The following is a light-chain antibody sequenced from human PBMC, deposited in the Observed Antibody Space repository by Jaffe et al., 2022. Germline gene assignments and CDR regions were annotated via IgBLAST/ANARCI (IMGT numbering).Light chain of an antibody. CDR2: GAS. Sequence: EIVLTQSPGTLSLSPGERATLSCRASQSVSSNYLAWYQQKPGQAPRLLIYGASSRAAGIPDRFSGSGSGTDFTLTISRLEPEDFAVYYCQQYGSSPPWTFGLGTKVEIK. V-gene: IGKV3-20*01. J-gene: IGKJ1*01. CDR1: QSVSSNY. CDR3: QQYGSSPPWT.